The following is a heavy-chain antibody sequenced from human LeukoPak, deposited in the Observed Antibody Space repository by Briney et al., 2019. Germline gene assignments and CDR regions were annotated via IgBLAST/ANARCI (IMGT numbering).Heavy chain of an antibody. CDR2: INHSGST. CDR1: GGSFSGYY. CDR3: ARDRGSWFDP. V-gene: IGHV4-34*01. Sequence: PSETLSLTCAVSGGSFSGYYWTWIRQPPGKGLEWIGEINHSGSTNYNPSLKSRVTISVDTSKNQFSLKLSSVTAADTAVYYCARDRGSWFDPWGQGTLVTVSS. J-gene: IGHJ5*02. D-gene: IGHD3-10*01.